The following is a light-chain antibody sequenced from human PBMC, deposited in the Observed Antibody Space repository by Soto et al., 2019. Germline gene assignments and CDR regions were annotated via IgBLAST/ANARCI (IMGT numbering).Light chain of an antibody. V-gene: IGLV2-11*01. Sequence: QSVLTQPRSVSGSPGQSVTISCTGSSSDVGSYNYVSWYQQYPGKVPKVMIYDVSKRPSGVPDRFSGSKSGNTASLTISGLQAEDEADYYCSSYAGSYTLFGGGTKVTVL. CDR2: DVS. J-gene: IGLJ3*02. CDR1: SSDVGSYNY. CDR3: SSYAGSYTL.